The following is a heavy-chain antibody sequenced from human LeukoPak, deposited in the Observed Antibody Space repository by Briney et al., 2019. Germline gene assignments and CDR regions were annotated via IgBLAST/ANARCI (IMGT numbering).Heavy chain of an antibody. V-gene: IGHV3-30-3*01. D-gene: IGHD4-17*01. CDR1: GFTFSSYA. CDR2: ISYDGSNK. Sequence: GGSLRLSCAASGFTFSSYAMPWVRQAPGKGLEWVAVISYDGSNKYYAGSVKGRFTISRDNSKNTLYLQMNSLRAEDTAVYYCAVSRTVTTSGWGQGTLVTVSS. CDR3: AVSRTVTTSG. J-gene: IGHJ4*02.